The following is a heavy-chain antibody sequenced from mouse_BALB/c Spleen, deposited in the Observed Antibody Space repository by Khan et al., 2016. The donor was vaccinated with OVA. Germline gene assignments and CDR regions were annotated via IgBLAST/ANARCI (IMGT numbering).Heavy chain of an antibody. Sequence: QIQLVQSGPELKKPGETVKISCKASGYTFTNYGMNWVKQSPGKALKWMGWISTYTGEPTYADDFKGRFAFSLETSASTAYLQINNLKHEATTTSYCTTAHHFSKVVVYWGQGTSVTVSS. J-gene: IGHJ4*01. CDR3: TTAHHFSKVVVY. CDR2: ISTYTGEP. CDR1: GYTFTNYG. V-gene: IGHV9-3-1*01.